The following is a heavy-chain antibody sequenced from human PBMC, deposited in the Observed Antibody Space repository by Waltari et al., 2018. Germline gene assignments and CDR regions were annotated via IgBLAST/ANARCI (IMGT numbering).Heavy chain of an antibody. J-gene: IGHJ2*01. CDR1: GGTFGSYA. CDR3: ARQTSVVTPNWYFDL. Sequence: QVQLVQSGAEVKKPGSSVKVSCKASGGTFGSYAISWVRQAPGQGLEWMGGIIPIFGTANYAQKFQGRVTITADESTSTAYMELSSLRSEDTAVYYCARQTSVVTPNWYFDLWGRGTLVTVSS. D-gene: IGHD2-15*01. CDR2: IIPIFGTA. V-gene: IGHV1-69*01.